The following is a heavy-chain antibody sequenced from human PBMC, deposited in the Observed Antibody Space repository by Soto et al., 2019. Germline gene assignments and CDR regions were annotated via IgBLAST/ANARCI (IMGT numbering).Heavy chain of an antibody. CDR2: IYYSGST. D-gene: IGHD1-26*01. J-gene: IGHJ1*01. V-gene: IGHV4-31*03. CDR1: GGSISSGDYY. Sequence: QVQLQESGPGLVKPSQTLSLTCTASGGSISSGDYYWSWMRQHPGKGLEWIGYIYYSGSTYYNPSLKSRVTISVDTSNNQFSLKLSSVPAADTAVYYCARSRGPGTYPHDFQPWGQGTLVTVSS. CDR3: ARSRGPGTYPHDFQP.